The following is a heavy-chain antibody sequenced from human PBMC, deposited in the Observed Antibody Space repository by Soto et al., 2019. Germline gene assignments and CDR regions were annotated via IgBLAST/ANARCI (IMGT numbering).Heavy chain of an antibody. D-gene: IGHD3-9*01. CDR2: IIPILGIA. CDR3: ARATSPPAYYDISPPPPA. J-gene: IGHJ1*01. V-gene: IGHV1-69*02. CDR1: GGTFSSYT. Sequence: QVQLVQSGAEVKKPGSSVKVSCKASGGTFSSYTISWVRQAPGQGLEWMGRIIPILGIANYAQKFQGRVTMTADKSTGMAYMELSSLRSEDTAVYYCARATSPPAYYDISPPPPAWGQGTLVTVSS.